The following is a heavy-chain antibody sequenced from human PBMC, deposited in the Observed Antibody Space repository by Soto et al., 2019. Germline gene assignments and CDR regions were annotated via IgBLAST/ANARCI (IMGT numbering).Heavy chain of an antibody. CDR2: IYSGGST. Sequence: EVQLVETGGGLIQPGGSLRLSCAASGFTVSSNYMSWVRQAPGKGLEWVSVIYSGGSTYYADSVKGRFTISRDNSKNTLYLQMNSLRAEDTAVYYCARGGAPTVTYYYGMDVWGQGTTVTVSS. CDR1: GFTVSSNY. CDR3: ARGGAPTVTYYYGMDV. J-gene: IGHJ6*02. D-gene: IGHD4-17*01. V-gene: IGHV3-53*02.